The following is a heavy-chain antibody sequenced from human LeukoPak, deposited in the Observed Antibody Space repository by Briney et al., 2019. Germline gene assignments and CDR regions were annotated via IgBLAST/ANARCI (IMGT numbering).Heavy chain of an antibody. Sequence: PSKTLSLTCTVSGCSISSYYWSWIRQPPGKGLEWIGYIYYSGSTNYNPSLKSRVTISVDTSKNQFSLKLSSVTAADTAVYYCARGSPHFTDYWGQGTLVTVSS. V-gene: IGHV4-59*01. J-gene: IGHJ4*02. CDR3: ARGSPHFTDY. D-gene: IGHD3-3*02. CDR2: IYYSGST. CDR1: GCSISSYY.